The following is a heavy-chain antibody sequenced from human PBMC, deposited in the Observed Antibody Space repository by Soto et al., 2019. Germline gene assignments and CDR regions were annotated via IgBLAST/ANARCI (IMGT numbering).Heavy chain of an antibody. CDR3: ARHKGYYNGMDV. J-gene: IGHJ6*02. V-gene: IGHV4-39*01. CDR2: IYYSGST. CDR1: GGSISSSSYY. Sequence: SETLSLTCTVSGGSISSSSYYWGWIRQPPGKGLEWIGSIYYSGSTYYNPSLKSRVTISVDTSKNQFSLKLTSVTAADTTVYYCARHKGYYNGMDVWGQGTTVTVSS.